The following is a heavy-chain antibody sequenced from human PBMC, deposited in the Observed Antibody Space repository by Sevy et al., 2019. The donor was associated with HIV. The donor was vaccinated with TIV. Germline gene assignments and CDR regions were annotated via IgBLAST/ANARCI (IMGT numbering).Heavy chain of an antibody. CDR3: ARDLPPSATTVAHFDY. CDR1: GFSFSRYA. V-gene: IGHV3-23*01. CDR2: ISDSGGST. D-gene: IGHD4-17*01. J-gene: IGHJ4*02. Sequence: GESLKISCAASGFSFSRYAMKWVRQAPGKGLEWVSSISDSGGSTYYADSVKGRFTISRDNAKNSLYLQMNSLRVEDTAVYYCARDLPPSATTVAHFDYWGRGTLVTVSS.